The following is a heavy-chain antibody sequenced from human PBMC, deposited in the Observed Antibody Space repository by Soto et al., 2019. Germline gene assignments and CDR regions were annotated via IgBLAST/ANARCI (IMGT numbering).Heavy chain of an antibody. J-gene: IGHJ5*02. CDR1: VFTFISYA. Sequence: GWSLRLSCASSVFTFISYAMSWVRQAPGKGLEWVSAISGSGGSTYYADSVKGRFTISRDNSKNTLYLQMNSLRAEDTAVYYCAKGKNWFDPWGQGTLVTVSS. V-gene: IGHV3-23*01. CDR3: AKGKNWFDP. CDR2: ISGSGGST.